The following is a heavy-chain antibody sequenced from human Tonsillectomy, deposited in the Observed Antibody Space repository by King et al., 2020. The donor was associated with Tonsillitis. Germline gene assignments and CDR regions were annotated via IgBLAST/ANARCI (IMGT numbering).Heavy chain of an antibody. CDR1: GGSFSGYY. J-gene: IGHJ2*01. CDR3: ARVLVGAYSYGFRSWYFDL. Sequence: VQLQQWGAGLLKPSETLSFTCAVFGGSFSGYYWSWIRQPPGKGLEWIGEINHSGSTNYNPSLKSRVTISVDTSKNQLSLNLSSVTAADTAVYYCARVLVGAYSYGFRSWYFDLWGRGTLVTVSS. V-gene: IGHV4-34*01. CDR2: INHSGST. D-gene: IGHD5-18*01.